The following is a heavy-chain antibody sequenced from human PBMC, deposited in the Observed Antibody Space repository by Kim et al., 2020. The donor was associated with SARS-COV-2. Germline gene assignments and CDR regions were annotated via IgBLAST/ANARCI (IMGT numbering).Heavy chain of an antibody. CDR2: ISGGGTST. D-gene: IGHD4-4*01. Sequence: GGSLRLSCAASGLTFSSYAMTWVRQAPGKGLEWVSVISGGGTSTHYADSVKGRFTISRDNSKNTLYLQMNSLRADDTAVYYCATYSRSGNSAGFDYWGQGTLVSVSS. V-gene: IGHV3-23*01. CDR1: GLTFSSYA. J-gene: IGHJ4*02. CDR3: ATYSRSGNSAGFDY.